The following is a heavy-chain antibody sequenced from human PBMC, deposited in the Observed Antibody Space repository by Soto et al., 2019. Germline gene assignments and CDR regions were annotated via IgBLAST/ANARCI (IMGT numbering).Heavy chain of an antibody. CDR2: ISAYNGNT. V-gene: IGHV1-18*01. D-gene: IGHD3-9*01. CDR1: GYTFTSYG. CDR3: ARDDPYYDILTGYVNWFDP. J-gene: IGHJ5*02. Sequence: ASVKVSCKASGYTFTSYGISWVRQAPGQGLEWMGWISAYNGNTNYAQKLQGRVTMTTDTSTSTAYMELRRLRSDDTAVYYCARDDPYYDILTGYVNWFDPWGQGTLVTVSS.